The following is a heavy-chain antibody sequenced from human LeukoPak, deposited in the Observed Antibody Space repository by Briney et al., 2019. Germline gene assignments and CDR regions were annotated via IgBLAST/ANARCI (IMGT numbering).Heavy chain of an antibody. CDR2: IRYDGSNK. CDR3: TTEGSCGGDCYSYYYYGMDV. D-gene: IGHD2-21*02. V-gene: IGHV3-30*02. CDR1: GFTFSSYG. J-gene: IGHJ6*02. Sequence: PGGSLRLSCAASGFTFSSYGMHWVRQAPGKGLEWVAFIRYDGSNKYYADSVKGRFTISRDNSKNTLYLQMNSLRAEDTAVYYCTTEGSCGGDCYSYYYYGMDVWGQGTTVTVSS.